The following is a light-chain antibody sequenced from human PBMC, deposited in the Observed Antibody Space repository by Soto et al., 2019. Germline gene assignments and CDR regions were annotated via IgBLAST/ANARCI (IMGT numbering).Light chain of an antibody. V-gene: IGKV1-8*01. J-gene: IGKJ1*01. CDR1: QGISSY. Sequence: AIRMTQSPSSLSASTGDRVTITCRASQGISSYLAWHQQKPGKAPEFLIYATSTLQVGAPSRFSGVGSGTDFTLAINCLQSEDFATYYCQQYNSYRGTFGQGTKVEIK. CDR2: ATS. CDR3: QQYNSYRGT.